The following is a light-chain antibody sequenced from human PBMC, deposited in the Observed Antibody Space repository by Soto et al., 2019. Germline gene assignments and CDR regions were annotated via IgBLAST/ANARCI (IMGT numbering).Light chain of an antibody. CDR2: GAS. Sequence: EIVLTQSQATLSLSPGERSTLSCISSQSVSSYLAWYQQKPGQAPRLLIYGASNRATGIPARFSGSGSGTDFTLTINSLEPEDFAVYYCQQRSNWPSITFGQGTRLEIK. V-gene: IGKV3-11*01. J-gene: IGKJ5*01. CDR3: QQRSNWPSIT. CDR1: QSVSSY.